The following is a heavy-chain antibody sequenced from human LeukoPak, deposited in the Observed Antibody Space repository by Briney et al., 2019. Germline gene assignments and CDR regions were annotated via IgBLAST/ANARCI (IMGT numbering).Heavy chain of an antibody. V-gene: IGHV1-69*05. D-gene: IGHD6-13*01. CDR3: ARALAAAGPLLFDP. CDR2: IIPIFGTA. Sequence: SVKVSCKASGYTFTSYAISWVRQAPGQGLEWMGRIIPIFGTANYAQKFQGRVTITTDESTSTAYMELSSLRSEDTAVYYCARALAAAGPLLFDPWGQGTLVTVSS. CDR1: GYTFTSYA. J-gene: IGHJ5*02.